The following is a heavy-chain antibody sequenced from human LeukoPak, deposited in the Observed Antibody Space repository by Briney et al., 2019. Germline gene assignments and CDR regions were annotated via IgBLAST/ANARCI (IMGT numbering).Heavy chain of an antibody. D-gene: IGHD4-23*01. V-gene: IGHV4-59*01. CDR3: ARTVARQAGGWFDP. J-gene: IGHJ5*02. Sequence: GSLRLSCAASGFTFSSYAMSWIRQPPGKGLEWIGYIYYSGSTNYNPSLKSRVTISVDTSKNQFSLKLSSVTAADTAVYYCARTVARQAGGWFDPWGQGTLVTVSS. CDR1: GFTFSSYA. CDR2: IYYSGST.